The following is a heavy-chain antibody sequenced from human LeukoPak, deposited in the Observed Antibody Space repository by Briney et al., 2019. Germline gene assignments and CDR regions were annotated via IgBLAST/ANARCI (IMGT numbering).Heavy chain of an antibody. J-gene: IGHJ4*02. Sequence: GGSLRLSCAASGFTFSSYEMNWVRQAPGRGLEWVSYISSSGSTIYYADSVKGRFTISRDNAKNSLYLQMNSLRAEDTAVYYCARAAITMVRGVSDYWGQGTLVTVSS. CDR3: ARAAITMVRGVSDY. CDR2: ISSSGSTI. CDR1: GFTFSSYE. D-gene: IGHD3-10*01. V-gene: IGHV3-48*03.